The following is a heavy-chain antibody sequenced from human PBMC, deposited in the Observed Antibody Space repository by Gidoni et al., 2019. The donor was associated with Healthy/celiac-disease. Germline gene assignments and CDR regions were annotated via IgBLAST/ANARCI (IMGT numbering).Heavy chain of an antibody. Sequence: QVQLQESGPGLVKPSETLSLTCTVSGRSISSYYWRWIRQPPGKGLECIGYIYYSGSTNYNPSLKSRVTISVDTSKNQFSLKLSSVTAADTAVYYCAREGSVLYSNYHYYYYGMDVWGQGTTVTVSS. V-gene: IGHV4-59*01. CDR3: AREGSVLYSNYHYYYYGMDV. CDR2: IYYSGST. J-gene: IGHJ6*02. CDR1: GRSISSYY. D-gene: IGHD4-4*01.